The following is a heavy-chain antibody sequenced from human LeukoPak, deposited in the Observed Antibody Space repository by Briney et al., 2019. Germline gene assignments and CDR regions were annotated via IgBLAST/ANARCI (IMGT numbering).Heavy chain of an antibody. CDR1: GFTFSSYW. D-gene: IGHD2-2*01. J-gene: IGHJ4*02. CDR3: VRVVVPAAIWDY. V-gene: IGHV3-7*01. CDR2: MNQDGSEK. Sequence: GGSLRLSCAASGFTFSSYWMSWVRQAPGKGLEWVANMNQDGSEKYYVDSVKGRFTISRDNSKNTLYLQMNSLRAEDTAVYYCVRVVVPAAIWDYWGQGTLVTVSS.